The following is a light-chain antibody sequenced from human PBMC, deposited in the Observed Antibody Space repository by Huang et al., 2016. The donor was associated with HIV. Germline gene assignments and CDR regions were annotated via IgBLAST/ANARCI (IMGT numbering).Light chain of an antibody. CDR2: DAA. CDR1: NSIGTN. Sequence: EVVLTQSPATLSVSPGEGATLSCRASNSIGTNLAWYQQKPGQAPRLLIYDAATRATGFSARFSGSGSGTEFSLAIGSLQSADSAVYYCQQYNYWPLLTFGGGTKLEIK. J-gene: IGKJ4*01. V-gene: IGKV3-15*01. CDR3: QQYNYWPLLT.